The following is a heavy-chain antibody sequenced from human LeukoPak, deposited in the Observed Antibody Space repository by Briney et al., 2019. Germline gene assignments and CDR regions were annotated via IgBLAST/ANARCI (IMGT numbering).Heavy chain of an antibody. V-gene: IGHV4-34*01. CDR3: ARGRDCSSTSCNYGMDV. CDR1: GGSFSGYY. D-gene: IGHD2-2*01. J-gene: IGHJ6*02. Sequence: SETLSLTCAVYGGSFSGYYWSWIRQPPGKGLEWIGEINHSGSTNYNPSLKSRVTISVDTSKNQFSLKLSSVTAADTAVYYCARGRDCSSTSCNYGMDVWAKGPRSPSP. CDR2: INHSGST.